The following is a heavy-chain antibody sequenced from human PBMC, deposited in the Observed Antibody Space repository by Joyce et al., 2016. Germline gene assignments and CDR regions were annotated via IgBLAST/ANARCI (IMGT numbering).Heavy chain of an antibody. Sequence: ELQLLESGGGLVQPGGSLRLSCTASGFTFSSYAMAWVRQATGKGLELVSGISFSGGSTYYAESVKGRFTVSRDNFKNTLYLQVNNLRAEDTAVYYCAKRPKSYYYYLDVWGKGTTVTVSS. CDR1: GFTFSSYA. CDR2: ISFSGGST. CDR3: AKRPKSYYYYLDV. V-gene: IGHV3-23*01. J-gene: IGHJ6*03.